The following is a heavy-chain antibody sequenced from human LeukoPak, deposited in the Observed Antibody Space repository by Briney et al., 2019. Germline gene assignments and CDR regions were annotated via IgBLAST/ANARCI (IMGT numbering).Heavy chain of an antibody. CDR1: GYTFTSYD. V-gene: IGHV1-69*13. J-gene: IGHJ5*02. CDR3: ARVVDYYDSSGYYDKWFDP. CDR2: IIPIFGTA. Sequence: SVKVSCKASGYTFTSYDISWVRQAPGQGLEWMGGIIPIFGTANYAQKFQGRVTITADESTSTAYMELSSLRSEDTAVYYCARVVDYYDSSGYYDKWFDPWGQGTLVTVSS. D-gene: IGHD3-22*01.